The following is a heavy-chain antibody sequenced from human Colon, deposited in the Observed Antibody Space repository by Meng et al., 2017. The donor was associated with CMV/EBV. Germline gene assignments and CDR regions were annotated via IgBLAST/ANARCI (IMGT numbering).Heavy chain of an antibody. Sequence: VQSGGLGGGVVQPGESLRLVFAASGIPFSSSGMHWVRQAPGKGLEWVALIRHDGSNEYYAESVRGRFTISRDNSKNTVYLQMNSLRSEDTAVYYCARDKGVRTFDTWGQGILVTVSS. CDR3: ARDKGVRTFDT. V-gene: IGHV3-30*02. CDR2: IRHDGSNE. D-gene: IGHD2-21*01. CDR1: GIPFSSSG. J-gene: IGHJ4*02.